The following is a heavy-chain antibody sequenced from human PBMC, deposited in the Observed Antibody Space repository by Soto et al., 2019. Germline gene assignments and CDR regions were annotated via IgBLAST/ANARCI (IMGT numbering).Heavy chain of an antibody. CDR1: GFTFDDYA. D-gene: IGHD3-3*01. V-gene: IGHV3-9*01. J-gene: IGHJ4*02. Sequence: GGSLRLSCAASGFTFDDYAMHWVRQAPGKGLEWVSGISWNSGNIGYADSVKGRFTISRDNAKNSLYLQMNSLRADDTALYYCAKDSVSDFWSGYFDWGQGTLVTVSS. CDR3: AKDSVSDFWSGYFD. CDR2: ISWNSGNI.